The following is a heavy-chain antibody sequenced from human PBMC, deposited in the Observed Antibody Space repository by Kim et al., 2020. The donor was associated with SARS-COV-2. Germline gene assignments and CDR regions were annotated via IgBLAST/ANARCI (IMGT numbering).Heavy chain of an antibody. V-gene: IGHV4-30-2*04. Sequence: SLKRRVTISVDTSKNQFSLKLSSVTAADTAVYYCARDDYYDSSGYYCFDYWGQGTLVTVSS. D-gene: IGHD3-22*01. J-gene: IGHJ4*02. CDR3: ARDDYYDSSGYYCFDY.